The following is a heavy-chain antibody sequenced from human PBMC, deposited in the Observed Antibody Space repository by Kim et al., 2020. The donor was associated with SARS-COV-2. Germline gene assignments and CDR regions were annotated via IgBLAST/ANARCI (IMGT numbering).Heavy chain of an antibody. Sequence: GESLKISCKGSGYSFTSYWIGWVRQIPGKRLEWMGIIYPGDSDTRYSPSFQRQVTISADKSISTAYLQWSSLKASDTAMYYCASVRGSMDSGSFRPSYYFESWGQRTRVAVSS. J-gene: IGHJ4*02. CDR3: ASVRGSMDSGSFRPSYYFES. CDR2: IYPGDSDT. D-gene: IGHD1-26*01. CDR1: GYSFTSYW. V-gene: IGHV5-51*01.